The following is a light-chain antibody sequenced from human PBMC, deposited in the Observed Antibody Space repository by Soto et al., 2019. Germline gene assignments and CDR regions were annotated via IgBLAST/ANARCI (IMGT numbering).Light chain of an antibody. CDR3: QQSYSTPRT. V-gene: IGKV1-39*01. J-gene: IGKJ1*01. Sequence: DIQMTQSPSSLSASVGERVTITCRASKSISSYLNWYQQKPGKAPKLLIYAASSLQSGVPSRFSGSGSGTDFTLTISSLQPEDFATYYCQQSYSTPRTFGQGTKVEIK. CDR2: AAS. CDR1: KSISSY.